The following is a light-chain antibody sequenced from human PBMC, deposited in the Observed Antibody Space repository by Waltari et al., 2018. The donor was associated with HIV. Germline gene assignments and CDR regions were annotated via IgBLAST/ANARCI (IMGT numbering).Light chain of an antibody. J-gene: IGLJ1*01. V-gene: IGLV1-47*02. CDR3: VGRQASLSAYA. Sequence: VLSQPTSASGPPGPRDTISSSGCSPNIGNANIYRYHQPPGTAPKPLIYNKYQRPSVVPVRFAGSKSGTSASLAISGLRSEDEAYYYCVGRQASLSAYAFGTENKVTNL. CDR1: SPNIGNAN. CDR2: NKY.